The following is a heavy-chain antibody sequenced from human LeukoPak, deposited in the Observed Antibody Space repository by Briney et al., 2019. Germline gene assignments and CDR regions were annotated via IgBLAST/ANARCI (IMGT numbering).Heavy chain of an antibody. J-gene: IGHJ6*03. CDR1: GGSISTSSYY. V-gene: IGHV4-39*07. CDR3: ARGVNWTNDMDV. D-gene: IGHD3-10*01. Sequence: SETLSLTCTVSGGSISTSSYYWGWIRQPPGKGLEWIGSIYYSGSTYYNPSLKSRVTISVDTSKNQFSLKLSSVTAADTAVYYCARGVNWTNDMDVWGKGTTVTVSS. CDR2: IYYSGST.